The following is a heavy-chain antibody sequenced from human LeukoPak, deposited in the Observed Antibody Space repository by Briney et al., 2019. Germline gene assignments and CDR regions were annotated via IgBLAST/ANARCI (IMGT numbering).Heavy chain of an antibody. CDR2: IHHSGST. CDR3: ARHEVPTFD. V-gene: IGHV4-34*01. J-gene: IGHJ4*02. D-gene: IGHD3-10*02. CDR1: GVSFSGYY. Sequence: KPSETLSLTCAVYGVSFSGYYWSWIRQPPGKGLEWIGEIHHSGSTNYNPSLKSRVTISVDTSKNQFSLRLSSVTAADTAVYYCARHEVPTFDWGQGTLVTVSS.